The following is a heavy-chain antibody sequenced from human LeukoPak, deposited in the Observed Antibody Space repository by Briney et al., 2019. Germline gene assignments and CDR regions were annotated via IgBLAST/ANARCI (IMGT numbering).Heavy chain of an antibody. CDR3: AKGGYGDPFVYYYMDV. CDR1: GFTFDDYG. J-gene: IGHJ6*03. Sequence: GGSLRLSCAASGFTFDDYGMSWVRQAPGKGLQWVATISASGGEANYADSVKGRFTISRDNSNYILYLQMNSLRAEDTAVYYCAKGGYGDPFVYYYMDVWGKGTTVTVSS. V-gene: IGHV3-23*01. CDR2: ISASGGEA. D-gene: IGHD4-17*01.